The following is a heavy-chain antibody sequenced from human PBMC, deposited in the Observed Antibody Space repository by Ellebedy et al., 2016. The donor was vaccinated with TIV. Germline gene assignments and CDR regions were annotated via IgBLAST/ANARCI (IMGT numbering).Heavy chain of an antibody. D-gene: IGHD3-9*01. CDR3: ARDHDTLTGYSIFMDS. V-gene: IGHV3-48*04. CDR2: ISSSGSTV. J-gene: IGHJ4*02. Sequence: GGSLRLXCAASGFTFSSHSMNWVRQAPRKGLEWVSYISSSGSTVHYADSVKGRFTISRDNAENSLYLQMNNLRAEDTAVYFCARDHDTLTGYSIFMDSWGQGTLVTVSP. CDR1: GFTFSSHS.